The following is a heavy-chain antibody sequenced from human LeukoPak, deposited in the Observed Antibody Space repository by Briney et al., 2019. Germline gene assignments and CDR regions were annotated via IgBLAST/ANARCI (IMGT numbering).Heavy chain of an antibody. CDR3: ASGLMSIRFDY. D-gene: IGHD3-3*02. V-gene: IGHV1-69*04. CDR1: GGTFSSYA. CDR2: IIPILGIA. Sequence: SVKVSCKASGGTFSSYAISGVRQAPGQGLEWMGRIIPILGIANYAQKFQGRVTITADKSTSTAYMELSSLRSEDTAVYYCASGLMSIRFDYWGQGTLVTVSS. J-gene: IGHJ4*02.